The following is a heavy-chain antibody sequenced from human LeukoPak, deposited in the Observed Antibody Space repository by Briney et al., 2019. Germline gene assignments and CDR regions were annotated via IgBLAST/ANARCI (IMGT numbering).Heavy chain of an antibody. D-gene: IGHD3-10*01. Sequence: GTSVKVSCKASGFTFTSSAVQWVRQARGQRLEGIGLIVVGRGNTNYAQKFQERVTITRDMSTSTAYMELSSLRSEDTAVYYCAADSRRNYYGSGSYYIPYYYGMDVWGKGTTVTVSS. V-gene: IGHV1-58*01. CDR3: AADSRRNYYGSGSYYIPYYYGMDV. CDR2: IVVGRGNT. CDR1: GFTFTSSA. J-gene: IGHJ6*04.